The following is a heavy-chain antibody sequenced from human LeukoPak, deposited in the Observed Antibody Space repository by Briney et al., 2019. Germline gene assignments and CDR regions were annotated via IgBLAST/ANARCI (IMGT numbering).Heavy chain of an antibody. V-gene: IGHV4-34*01. CDR2: INHSGST. Sequence: SETLSLTCAVYGGSFSGYYWSWIRQPPGKGLEWIGEINHSGSTNYNPSLKSRVTISVDTSKNQFSLKLSSVTAADTAVYYCARRGTYYYGSGSYYASKLNWFDPWGQGTLVTVSS. D-gene: IGHD3-10*01. J-gene: IGHJ5*02. CDR3: ARRGTYYYGSGSYYASKLNWFDP. CDR1: GGSFSGYY.